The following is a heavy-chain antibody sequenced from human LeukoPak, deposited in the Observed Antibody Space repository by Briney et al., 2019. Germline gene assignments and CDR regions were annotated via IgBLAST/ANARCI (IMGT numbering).Heavy chain of an antibody. V-gene: IGHV3-7*05. J-gene: IGHJ4*02. D-gene: IGHD2-15*01. Sequence: GGSLRLSCAASGFTFSNDWMSWVRQAPGKGLEWVANIKQDGSENYYVDSVKGRFTISRDNAKNSLYLQMNSLRAEDTAVYYCARVRRWSFEYWGQGTLVTVSS. CDR3: ARVRRWSFEY. CDR1: GFTFSNDW. CDR2: IKQDGSEN.